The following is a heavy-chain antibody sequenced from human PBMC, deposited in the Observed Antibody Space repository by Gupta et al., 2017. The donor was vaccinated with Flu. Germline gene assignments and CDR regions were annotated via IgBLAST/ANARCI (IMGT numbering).Heavy chain of an antibody. V-gene: IGHV1-69*01. D-gene: IGHD5-12*01. CDR2: IIPIFGTA. J-gene: IGHJ5*02. Sequence: QGLEWMGGIIPIFGTANYAQKFQGRVTITADESTSTAYMELSSLRSEDTAVYYCARETGVDRTAPFLDWFDPWGQGTLVTVSA. CDR3: ARETGVDRTAPFLDWFDP.